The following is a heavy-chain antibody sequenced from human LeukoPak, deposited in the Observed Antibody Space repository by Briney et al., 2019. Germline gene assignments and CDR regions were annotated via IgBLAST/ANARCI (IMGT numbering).Heavy chain of an antibody. J-gene: IGHJ3*02. V-gene: IGHV4-39*07. CDR1: GGSINSSRYY. CDR2: IYYSGST. D-gene: IGHD3-9*01. CDR3: AGVIYFDWLIAFDI. Sequence: PSETLSLTCSVSGGSINSSRYYWGWIRQPPGQGLEWIASIYYSGSTYYSPSLKSRVTISLDTSKNQFSLKLSSVTAADTAVYYCAGVIYFDWLIAFDIWGQGTTVTVSS.